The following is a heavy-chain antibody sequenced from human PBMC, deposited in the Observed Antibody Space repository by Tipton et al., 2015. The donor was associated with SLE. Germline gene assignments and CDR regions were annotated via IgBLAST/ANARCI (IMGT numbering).Heavy chain of an antibody. J-gene: IGHJ4*02. V-gene: IGHV4-31*03. Sequence: TLSLTCTVSGGSISSGGYYWSWIRQHPGKGLEWIGYIYYSGSTYYNPSLKSRVTISVDTSKNQFSLKLSSVTAADTAVYYCARERLAVAGIDYWRQGTLVTVSS. CDR1: GGSISSGGYY. CDR3: ARERLAVAGIDY. CDR2: IYYSGST. D-gene: IGHD6-19*01.